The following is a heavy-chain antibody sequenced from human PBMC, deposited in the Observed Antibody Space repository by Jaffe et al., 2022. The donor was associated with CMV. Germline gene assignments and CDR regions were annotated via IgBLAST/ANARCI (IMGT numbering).Heavy chain of an antibody. CDR2: IRSKAYGGTT. J-gene: IGHJ6*02. CDR3: TRDGYSSSWYNYYYGMDV. V-gene: IGHV3-49*05. CDR1: GFTFGDYA. D-gene: IGHD6-13*01. Sequence: EVQLVESGGGLVKPGRSLRLSCTASGFTFGDYAMSWFRQAPGKGLEWVGFIRSKAYGGTTEYAASVKGRFTISRDDSKSIAYLQMNSLKTEDTAVYYCTRDGYSSSWYNYYYGMDVWGQGTTVTVSS.